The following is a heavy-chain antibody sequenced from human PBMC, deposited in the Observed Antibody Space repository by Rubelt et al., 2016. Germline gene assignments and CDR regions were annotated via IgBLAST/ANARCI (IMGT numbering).Heavy chain of an antibody. CDR2: ISAYNGNK. Sequence: QVQLLQSGAEVKKPGASVKVSCKASGYTFTTYGINWVRQAPGQGLEWMGWISAYNGNKKYAKKLQGRVTMTTDTSSVIAYMELGSLSSDDTAVYYCARDGYFDLWGRGTLVTVSS. V-gene: IGHV1-18*01. CDR3: ARDGYFDL. CDR1: GYTFTTYG. J-gene: IGHJ2*01.